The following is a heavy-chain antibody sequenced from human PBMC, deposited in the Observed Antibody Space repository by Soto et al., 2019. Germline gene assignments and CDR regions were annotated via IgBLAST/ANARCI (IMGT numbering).Heavy chain of an antibody. CDR2: IWYDGSNK. Sequence: GGSLRLSCAASGFTFSSYGMHWVRQAPGKGLEWVAVIWYDGSNKYYADSVKGRFTISRDNSKNTLYLQMNSLRAEDTAVYYCARDRMVRGVIGGYDAFDIWGQGTMVTVSS. D-gene: IGHD3-10*01. V-gene: IGHV3-33*01. CDR3: ARDRMVRGVIGGYDAFDI. J-gene: IGHJ3*02. CDR1: GFTFSSYG.